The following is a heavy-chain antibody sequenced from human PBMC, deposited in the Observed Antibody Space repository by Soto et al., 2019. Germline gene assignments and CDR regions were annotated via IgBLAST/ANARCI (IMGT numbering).Heavy chain of an antibody. CDR2: IGDSGGHT. V-gene: IGHV3-23*01. Sequence: EVQLLESGGGLVQPGGSLRLSCAASGFPFSSYAMTWVRQAPGKGLEWVSAIGDSGGHTYYVDSVKGRFTISRDNSNNTLYLLMHSLRAEDTAIYYCAKVGPTAPRLGYYYGMDVWGQGTTVTVSS. D-gene: IGHD6-6*01. J-gene: IGHJ6*02. CDR1: GFPFSSYA. CDR3: AKVGPTAPRLGYYYGMDV.